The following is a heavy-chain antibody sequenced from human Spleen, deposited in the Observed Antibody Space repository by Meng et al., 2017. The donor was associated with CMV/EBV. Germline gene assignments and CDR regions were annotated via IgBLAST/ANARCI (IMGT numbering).Heavy chain of an antibody. V-gene: IGHV4-39*01. Sequence: SYYWGWVRQSPGKGLAWIATIYYSGNTYYNPSLKSRITISVDTSRKQFYLRLGSVTAADTAVYYCVRHSYYGSGFYYAYYYYGMDVWGQGTAVTVSS. CDR1: SYY. CDR2: IYYSGNT. D-gene: IGHD3-10*01. J-gene: IGHJ6*02. CDR3: VRHSYYGSGFYYAYYYYGMDV.